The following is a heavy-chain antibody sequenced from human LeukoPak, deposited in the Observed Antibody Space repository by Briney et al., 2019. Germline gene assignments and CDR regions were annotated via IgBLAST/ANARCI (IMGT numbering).Heavy chain of an antibody. CDR1: GGSISSYY. CDR2: IYSSGST. D-gene: IGHD1-26*01. Sequence: SETLSLTCTVSGGSISSYYWSWIRQPPGKGLEWIGYIYSSGSTNYNPCLKSRVPISVDTSKIQVSLKLSSVPAADTALYYCARVGFSGSYYVAFDIWGQGTMVTVSS. J-gene: IGHJ3*02. V-gene: IGHV4-59*01. CDR3: ARVGFSGSYYVAFDI.